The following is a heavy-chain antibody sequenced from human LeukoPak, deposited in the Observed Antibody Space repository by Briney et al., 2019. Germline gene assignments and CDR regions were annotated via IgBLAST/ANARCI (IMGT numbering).Heavy chain of an antibody. D-gene: IGHD6-13*01. Sequence: GGSLRLSCAASGFTFSSYWMSWVRQAPGKGLEWVANIKQDGSEKYYVDSVKGRFTISRDNSKNSLYLQMNSLRTEDTALYYCAKDMSPMYSSSPFDYWGQGTLVTVSS. V-gene: IGHV3-7*03. CDR3: AKDMSPMYSSSPFDY. CDR2: IKQDGSEK. CDR1: GFTFSSYW. J-gene: IGHJ4*02.